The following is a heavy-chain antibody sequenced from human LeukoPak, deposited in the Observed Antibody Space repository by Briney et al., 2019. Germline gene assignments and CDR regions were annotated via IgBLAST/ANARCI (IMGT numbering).Heavy chain of an antibody. CDR3: AREAEMATIGSYFDY. CDR2: IIPIFGTA. D-gene: IGHD5-24*01. Sequence: SVKLSCKASGSTFSSYAISWVRQAPGQGLEWMGGIIPIFGTANYAQKFQGRVTITTDESTSTAYMELSSLRSEDTAVYYCAREAEMATIGSYFDYWGQGTLVTVSS. CDR1: GSTFSSYA. J-gene: IGHJ4*02. V-gene: IGHV1-69*05.